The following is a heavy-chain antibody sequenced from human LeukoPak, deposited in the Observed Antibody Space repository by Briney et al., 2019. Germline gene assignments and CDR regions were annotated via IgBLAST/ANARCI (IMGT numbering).Heavy chain of an antibody. D-gene: IGHD2-21*02. V-gene: IGHV3-23*01. Sequence: GGSLRLSCAASGFTFTSYVMSWVRQAPGKGLEWVSSIGGGGDYTYYSDSVKGRFTISRDNSENRVYLGMKSLRAEDTAVYYCARRTASDFWGQGTLVTVSS. CDR3: ARRTASDF. CDR1: GFTFTSYV. J-gene: IGHJ4*02. CDR2: IGGGGDYT.